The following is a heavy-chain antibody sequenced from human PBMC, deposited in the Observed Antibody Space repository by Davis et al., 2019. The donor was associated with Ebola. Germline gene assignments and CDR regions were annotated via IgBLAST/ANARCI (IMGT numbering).Heavy chain of an antibody. Sequence: SETLSLTCIVSGGAISSSSYYWGWIRQPPGKGLEWIGSFYYSGSTYYNPSLKSRVTISVDTSKNQFSLKLSSVTAADTAVYYCARGPNVRGMDVWGQGTTVTVSS. CDR2: FYYSGST. V-gene: IGHV4-39*07. J-gene: IGHJ6*02. CDR3: ARGPNVRGMDV. CDR1: GGAISSSSYY. D-gene: IGHD6-6*01.